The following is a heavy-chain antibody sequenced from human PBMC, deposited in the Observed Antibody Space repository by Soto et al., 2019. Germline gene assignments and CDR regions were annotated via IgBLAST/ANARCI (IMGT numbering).Heavy chain of an antibody. J-gene: IGHJ4*02. Sequence: SETLSLTCTVSGGSISSYYWSWIRQPPGKGLEWIGYIFYSGSTYYNPSLKSRVTISVDRSKNQFSLKLSSVTAADTAVYYCARSQTTVTSYDYWGQGTLVTVSS. D-gene: IGHD4-17*01. V-gene: IGHV4-59*12. CDR3: ARSQTTVTSYDY. CDR2: IFYSGST. CDR1: GGSISSYY.